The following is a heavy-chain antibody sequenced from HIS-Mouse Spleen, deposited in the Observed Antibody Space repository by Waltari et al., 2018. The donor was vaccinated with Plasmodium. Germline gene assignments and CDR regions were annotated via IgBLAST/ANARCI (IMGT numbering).Heavy chain of an antibody. CDR2: ISAYNG. CDR1: GYTFTSYG. J-gene: IGHJ4*02. V-gene: IGHV1-18*01. CDR3: ARSLGDDY. Sequence: QVQLVQSGAEVKVSCKASGYTFTSYGISWVRQAPGQGLEWMGWISAYNGNTMTTDTSTRTAYMELGSLRSDDTAVYYCARSLGDDYWGQGTLVTVSS. D-gene: IGHD3-16*01.